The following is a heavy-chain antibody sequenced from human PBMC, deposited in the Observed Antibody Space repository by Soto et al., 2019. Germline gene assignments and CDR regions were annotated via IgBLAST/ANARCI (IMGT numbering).Heavy chain of an antibody. CDR1: GFTFSSYA. CDR2: ISGSGGST. Sequence: GSLRLSCAASGFTFSSYAMSWVRQAPGKGLEWVSAISGSGGSTYYADSVKGRSTISRDNSKNTLYLQMNSLRAEDTAVYYCAKGIDCSSTSCYRPGIFYYGMDVWGQGTTVTVSS. J-gene: IGHJ6*02. CDR3: AKGIDCSSTSCYRPGIFYYGMDV. V-gene: IGHV3-23*01. D-gene: IGHD2-2*01.